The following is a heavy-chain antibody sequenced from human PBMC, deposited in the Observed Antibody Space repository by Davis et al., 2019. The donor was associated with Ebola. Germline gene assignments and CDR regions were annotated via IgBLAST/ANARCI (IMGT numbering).Heavy chain of an antibody. CDR1: GYTLTELS. J-gene: IGHJ6*04. D-gene: IGHD1-20*01. CDR2: FDPEHGET. Sequence: ASVKVSCKVSGYTLTELSMHWVRQAPGKGLEWMGGFDPEHGETIYAQRFQGRVTMTEDTATDTAYMELSSLRSEDTAVYYCATETGISGIMPTGYYGMDVWGAGTTVTVSS. CDR3: ATETGISGIMPTGYYGMDV. V-gene: IGHV1-24*01.